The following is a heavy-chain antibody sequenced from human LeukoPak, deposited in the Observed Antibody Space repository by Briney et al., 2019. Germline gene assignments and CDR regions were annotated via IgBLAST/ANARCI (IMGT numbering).Heavy chain of an antibody. Sequence: SETLSLTCTVSGGSISSGGYYWGWIRQPPGKGLEWIGSIYYSGSTYYNPSLKSRVTISVDTSKNQFSLKLSSVTAADTAVYYCARDERGEWFGEFGVWGQGTLVTVSS. J-gene: IGHJ4*02. CDR3: ARDERGEWFGEFGV. V-gene: IGHV4-39*07. D-gene: IGHD3-10*01. CDR2: IYYSGST. CDR1: GGSISSGGYY.